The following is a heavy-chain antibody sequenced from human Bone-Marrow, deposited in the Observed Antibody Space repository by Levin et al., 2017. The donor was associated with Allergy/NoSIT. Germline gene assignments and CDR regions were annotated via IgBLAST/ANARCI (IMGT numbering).Heavy chain of an antibody. V-gene: IGHV4-31*03. Sequence: SQTLSLTCSVSGDSISSGGYYWSWIRQHPGKGLEWIGYIYNSGSTYYNPSLKSRVITSVDPSKNQFSLKVNSVTAADTAVYYCARGHVGFFDDWGQGTLVTVSS. CDR2: IYNSGST. CDR3: ARGHVGFFDD. J-gene: IGHJ4*02. D-gene: IGHD3-10*01. CDR1: GDSISSGGYY.